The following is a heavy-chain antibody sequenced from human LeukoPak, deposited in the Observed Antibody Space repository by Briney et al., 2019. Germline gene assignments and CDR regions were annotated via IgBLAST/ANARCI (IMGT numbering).Heavy chain of an antibody. J-gene: IGHJ4*02. CDR1: GYTLTELS. CDR3: ATVGFSSFDY. Sequence: ASVKVSCKVSGYTLTELSMHWVRQAPGKGLEWMGGFDPEDGETIYAQKFEGSVTMTEDTSTDTAYMELSSLRSEDTAVYYCATVGFSSFDYWGQGTLVTVSS. CDR2: FDPEDGET. D-gene: IGHD2/OR15-2a*01. V-gene: IGHV1-24*01.